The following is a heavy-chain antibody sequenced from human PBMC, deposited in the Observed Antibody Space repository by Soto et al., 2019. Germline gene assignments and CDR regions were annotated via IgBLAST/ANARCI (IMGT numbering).Heavy chain of an antibody. D-gene: IGHD5-12*01. Sequence: ASVKVSCKASGYTFTGYYMHWVRQAPGQGLEWMGWINPNSGGTNYAQKFQGWVTMTRDTSISTAYMELSRLRSDDTAVYYCARNGIVATILGDDAFDIWGQGTMVTV. CDR2: INPNSGGT. CDR1: GYTFTGYY. CDR3: ARNGIVATILGDDAFDI. V-gene: IGHV1-2*04. J-gene: IGHJ3*02.